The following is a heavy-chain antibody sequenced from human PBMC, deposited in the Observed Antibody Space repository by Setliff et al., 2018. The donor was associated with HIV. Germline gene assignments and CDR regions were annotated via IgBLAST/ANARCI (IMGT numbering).Heavy chain of an antibody. CDR2: IHYSGTS. CDR1: GDLINNHN. Sequence: SETLSLTCTVSGDLINNHNWNWIRQSPEEGLEWLGNIHYSGTSNYNSSLKSRIVISLDTSKKQFSLHFYSVTAADTAVYYCARSRIRGYYDTSPAMAFDIWGQGTMVT. V-gene: IGHV4-59*08. CDR3: ARSRIRGYYDTSPAMAFDI. J-gene: IGHJ3*02. D-gene: IGHD3-22*01.